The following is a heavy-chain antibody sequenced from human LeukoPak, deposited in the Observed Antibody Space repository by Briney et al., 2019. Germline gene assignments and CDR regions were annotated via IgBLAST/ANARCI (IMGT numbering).Heavy chain of an antibody. J-gene: IGHJ6*03. D-gene: IGHD3-22*01. Sequence: GASVKVSCKASGGTFISYAISWVRQAPGQGREWMGGIIPIFRTANYAQKFQGRVTITADESTSTAYMELSSLRSEDTAVYYCARSSVKGGYAYYYYYYMDVWGKGTTVTVSS. CDR1: GGTFISYA. CDR2: IIPIFRTA. CDR3: ARSSVKGGYAYYYYYYMDV. V-gene: IGHV1-69*13.